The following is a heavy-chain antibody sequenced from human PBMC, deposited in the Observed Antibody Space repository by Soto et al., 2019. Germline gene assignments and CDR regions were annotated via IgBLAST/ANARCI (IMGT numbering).Heavy chain of an antibody. V-gene: IGHV4-61*01. CDR3: AREVSSSSLYYYYYGMDV. D-gene: IGHD6-6*01. J-gene: IGHJ6*02. Sequence: PSETLSLTCTVSGGSVSSGSYYWSWIRQPPGKGLEWIGYIYYSGSTNYSPSLKSRVTISVDTSKNQFSLKLSSVTAADTAVYYCAREVSSSSLYYYYYGMDVWGQGTTVTVSS. CDR2: IYYSGST. CDR1: GGSVSSGSYY.